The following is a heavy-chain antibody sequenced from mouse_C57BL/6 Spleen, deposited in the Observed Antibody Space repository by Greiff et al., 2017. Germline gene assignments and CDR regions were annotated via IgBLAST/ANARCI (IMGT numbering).Heavy chain of an antibody. CDR3: VRGGNYYDYGDGYYYAKDY. CDR2: IRSKSSNYAT. J-gene: IGHJ4*01. D-gene: IGHD2-4*01. CDR1: GFTFTTYA. Sequence: EVKLVESGRGLVQPKGSLKLSCAASGFTFTTYAMHWVRQAPGKGLEWVASIRSKSSNYATYYADSVKDRFTISRDNSQTMLYLQMNYLKTEDTAMYYGVRGGNYYDYGDGYYYAKDYWGQGASVTVSS. V-gene: IGHV10-3*01.